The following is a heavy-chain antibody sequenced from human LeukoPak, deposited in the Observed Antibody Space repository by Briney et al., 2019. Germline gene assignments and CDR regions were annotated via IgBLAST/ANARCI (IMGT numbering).Heavy chain of an antibody. V-gene: IGHV3-21*01. CDR3: ARSACGKTNCHPPDY. Sequence: GGSLRLSCAASGFTFSSYTINWVRQAPGKGLEWVSSISSGSDYISYADSVKGRFTISRDNAKNSLSLQMNSLRAEDTAIYYCARSACGKTNCHPPDYWGQGTLVTVSS. D-gene: IGHD4-23*01. J-gene: IGHJ4*02. CDR2: ISSGSDYI. CDR1: GFTFSSYT.